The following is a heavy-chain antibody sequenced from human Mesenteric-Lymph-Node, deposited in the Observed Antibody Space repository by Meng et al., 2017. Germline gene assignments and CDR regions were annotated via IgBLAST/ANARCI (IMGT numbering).Heavy chain of an antibody. CDR2: MNPNSGNT. Sequence: ASVTVSCKASGYTFTGYYMHWVRQATGQGLEWMGWMNPNSGNTGYAQKFQGRVTITRNTSISTAYMELSSLRSEDTAVYYCAREESGYCSGGSCYWHYYYGMDVWGQGTTVTVSS. CDR3: AREESGYCSGGSCYWHYYYGMDV. J-gene: IGHJ6*02. CDR1: GYTFTGYY. D-gene: IGHD2-15*01. V-gene: IGHV1-8*03.